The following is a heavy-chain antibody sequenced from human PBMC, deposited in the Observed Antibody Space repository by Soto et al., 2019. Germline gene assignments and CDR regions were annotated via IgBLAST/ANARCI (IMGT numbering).Heavy chain of an antibody. CDR1: VVSITSRSYY. CDR3: ARRSGYGDYNWFDP. CDR2: INYSGNT. Sequence: SETLSLTCTVSVVSITSRSYYWGWIRQPPGKGLEWIGSINYSGNTYYNPSLNSRVTISVDTSKNQFSLRLSSVTATDTAVYYCARRSGYGDYNWFDPWGPGAQVTV. V-gene: IGHV4-39*01. D-gene: IGHD4-17*01. J-gene: IGHJ5*02.